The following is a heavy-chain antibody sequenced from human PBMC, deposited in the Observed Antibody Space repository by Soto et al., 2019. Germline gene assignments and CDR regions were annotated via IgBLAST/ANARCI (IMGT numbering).Heavy chain of an antibody. V-gene: IGHV1-18*01. CDR1: GYTFTTYG. CDR2: VSAHSGNT. CDR3: ARAPRGYSPRCFDY. J-gene: IGHJ4*02. Sequence: ASVKVSCKASGYTFTTYGIGWVRQAPGQGLEWMGWVSAHSGNTNYAQNLQGRVTMTTDTSTSTAYMVLMSLTSDDTAVYYCARAPRGYSPRCFDYWGQGTLVTVSS. D-gene: IGHD5-18*01.